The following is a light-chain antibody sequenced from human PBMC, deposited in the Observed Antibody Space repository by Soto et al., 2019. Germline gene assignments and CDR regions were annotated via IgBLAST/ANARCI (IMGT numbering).Light chain of an antibody. CDR1: SSDIGGYNY. V-gene: IGLV2-14*01. CDR3: DSYTGSSTYV. Sequence: QSALTQPASVSGSPGQSITISCTGTSSDIGGYNYVSWYQQHPGKAPKLMIYEVSNRPSGVSNRFSGSKSGHTASLTISGLQAEDEADYYCDSYTGSSTYVFGTGTQLTVL. CDR2: EVS. J-gene: IGLJ1*01.